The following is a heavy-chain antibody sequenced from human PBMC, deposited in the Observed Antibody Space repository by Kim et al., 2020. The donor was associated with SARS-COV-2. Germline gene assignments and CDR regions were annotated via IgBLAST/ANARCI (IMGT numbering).Heavy chain of an antibody. CDR3: ARSVFDIVVVPAANDAFDI. Sequence: GGSLRLSCAASGFTFSSYSMNWVRQAPGKGLEWVSSISSSSSNIYYADSVKGRFTISRDNAKNSLYLQMNSLRAEDTAVYYCARSVFDIVVVPAANDAFDIWGQGTMVAVAS. CDR2: ISSSSSNI. V-gene: IGHV3-21*01. D-gene: IGHD2-2*01. J-gene: IGHJ3*02. CDR1: GFTFSSYS.